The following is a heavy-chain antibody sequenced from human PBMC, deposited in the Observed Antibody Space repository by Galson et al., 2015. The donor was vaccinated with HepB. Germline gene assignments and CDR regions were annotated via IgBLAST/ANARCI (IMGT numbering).Heavy chain of an antibody. CDR1: GFTSSSYG. J-gene: IGHJ5*01. Sequence: SLRLSCAASGFTSSSYGTHWVRQAPGKGLEWVAVIWYDGSDKYYADSVKGRFTISRDNSKNMLHLQMNSLRVEDTAVYWCARDGAREVKSYYWFDSWGQGTLVTVSS. D-gene: IGHD3-10*01. CDR2: IWYDGSDK. CDR3: ARDGAREVKSYYWFDS. V-gene: IGHV3-33*01.